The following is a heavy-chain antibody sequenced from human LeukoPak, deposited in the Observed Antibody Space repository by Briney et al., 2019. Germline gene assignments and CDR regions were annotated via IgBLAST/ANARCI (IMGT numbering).Heavy chain of an antibody. CDR2: IYYSGST. J-gene: IGHJ4*02. Sequence: SETLSLTCTVSGGSISSYYWSWIRQPPGKGLEWIGYIYYSGSTNYNPSLKSRVTISVDTSKNQFSLKLSSVTAADTAVYYCARVPSTVVTPVDYWGQGTLVTVSS. V-gene: IGHV4-59*01. CDR1: GGSISSYY. D-gene: IGHD4-23*01. CDR3: ARVPSTVVTPVDY.